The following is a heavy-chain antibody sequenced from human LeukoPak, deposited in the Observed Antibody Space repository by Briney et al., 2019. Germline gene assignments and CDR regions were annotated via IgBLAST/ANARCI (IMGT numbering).Heavy chain of an antibody. V-gene: IGHV3-48*01. CDR2: ISSSSSTI. CDR1: GFTFSSYS. J-gene: IGHJ5*02. CDR3: ARDEAYSGTYATT. Sequence: PGGSLRLSCAASGFTFSSYSMNWVRQAPGKGLEWVSYISSSSSTIYYADPVKGRFTISRDNAKNSLYLQMNSLKAEDTAVYYCARDEAYSGTYATTWGQGTLVTVSS. D-gene: IGHD1-26*01.